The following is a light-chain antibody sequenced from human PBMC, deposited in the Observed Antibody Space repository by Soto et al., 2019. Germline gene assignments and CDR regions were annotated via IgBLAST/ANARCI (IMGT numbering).Light chain of an antibody. J-gene: IGLJ3*02. CDR3: CSYTVSATLV. CDR1: TNDIGGYNY. V-gene: IGLV2-14*01. Sequence: QAVVTQPASVSGSPGQSITISCSGTTNDIGGYNYVSWYQHHPGKVPKVIIYEVRNRPSGVSNRFSGSKSGNTASLTISGLQAEDEADYYCCSYTVSATLVFGGGTKVTVL. CDR2: EVR.